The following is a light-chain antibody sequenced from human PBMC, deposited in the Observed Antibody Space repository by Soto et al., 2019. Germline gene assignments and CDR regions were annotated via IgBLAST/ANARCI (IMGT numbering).Light chain of an antibody. V-gene: IGKV3-20*01. CDR3: QHYYTSYTT. CDR1: QSGSSTY. CDR2: DAS. J-gene: IGKJ1*01. Sequence: EIGLTQSPGTLSLSPWEIATLSCSASQSGSSTYLAWYQQKPGQAPRLLIYDASRRATGVPDRFSGSGSGTDFTLTISRLEPEDFAVYYCQHYYTSYTTFGQGTKVDIK.